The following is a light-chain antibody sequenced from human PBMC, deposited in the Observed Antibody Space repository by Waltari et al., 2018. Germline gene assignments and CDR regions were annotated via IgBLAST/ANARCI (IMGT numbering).Light chain of an antibody. CDR1: NSDVGTYNY. Sequence: SALTQPPSASGSPGQSVTISCTGTNSDVGTYNYVSWFQQHPGQAPKLLIYEVNKRPSGVLDRFSGSKSDNRASLTVSGLQADDEAVYHCSSYAGSNTLVFGGGTKLTVL. CDR2: EVN. J-gene: IGLJ2*01. V-gene: IGLV2-8*01. CDR3: SSYAGSNTLV.